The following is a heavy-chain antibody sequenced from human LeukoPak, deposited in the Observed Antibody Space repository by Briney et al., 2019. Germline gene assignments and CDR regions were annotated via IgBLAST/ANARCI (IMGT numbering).Heavy chain of an antibody. CDR1: GFTFSSYG. V-gene: IGHV3-33*01. CDR3: ARDLVDSSGWQFYYCYYGMDV. Sequence: GGSLRLSCAASGFTFSSYGMHWVRQAPGKGREWVAVIGYDGSNKYYADSVKGRFTISRDNSKNTLYLQMNSLRAEDTAVYYCARDLVDSSGWQFYYCYYGMDVWGQGTTVTVSS. CDR2: IGYDGSNK. J-gene: IGHJ6*02. D-gene: IGHD6-19*01.